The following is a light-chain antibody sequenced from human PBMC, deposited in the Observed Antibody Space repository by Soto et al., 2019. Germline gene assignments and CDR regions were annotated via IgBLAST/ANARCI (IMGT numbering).Light chain of an antibody. CDR3: TQGTRWRGT. CDR1: QSRVYHDGHTS. V-gene: IGKV2D-30*01. J-gene: IGKJ1*01. Sequence: DDVMTQSPLSLPVTLGQPASISCRSSQSRVYHDGHTSLDWLQQSPGQSPRRLTYEVSNWDSGVQDRFSGSGSGTDFTLKISRVEPEDVGVYYCTQGTRWRGTCGQGTKVEIK. CDR2: EVS.